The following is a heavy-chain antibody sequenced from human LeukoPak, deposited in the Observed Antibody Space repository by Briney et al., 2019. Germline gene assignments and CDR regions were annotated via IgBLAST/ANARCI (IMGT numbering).Heavy chain of an antibody. D-gene: IGHD2-21*02. V-gene: IGHV3-23*01. CDR1: GFTFSTYA. J-gene: IGHJ4*02. Sequence: HPGGSLRLSCAASGFTFSTYAMSWVRRAPGKGLEWVSSLSGSGVTTHYTDSVKGRFSISRDNSKNTLYLQMNNLRAEDTAVYYCAKNVGSDWRYYFDYWGQGTLVTVSS. CDR3: AKNVGSDWRYYFDY. CDR2: LSGSGVTT.